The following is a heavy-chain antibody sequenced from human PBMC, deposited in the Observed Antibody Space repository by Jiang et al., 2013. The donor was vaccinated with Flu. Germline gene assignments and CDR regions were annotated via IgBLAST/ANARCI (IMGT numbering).Heavy chain of an antibody. CDR1: GDSISSTSW. J-gene: IGHJ4*02. Sequence: PGLVKPSETLSLTCAVSGDSISSTSWWSWFRQPPGKGLEWIAEMYHSGTTNYNPSLKSRVTISVNKSKNQFSLKLTSVTAADTAVYYCARVSAVAGSLLTRYFDYWGQGILVTASS. CDR3: ARVSAVAGSLLTRYFDY. D-gene: IGHD6-19*01. CDR2: MYHSGTT. V-gene: IGHV4-4*02.